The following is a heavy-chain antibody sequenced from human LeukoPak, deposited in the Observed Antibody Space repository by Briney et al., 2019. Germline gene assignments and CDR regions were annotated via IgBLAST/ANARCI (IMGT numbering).Heavy chain of an antibody. Sequence: SETLSLTCGVSGGSVSSTYWWTWIRQPPGKGLEWIGEVHVDGSNNFNPPLKSRLTMAVDLSETHVSLKLTSVTAADTAVYYCAREGGFYRHLDYSGQGTLVTVSS. D-gene: IGHD6-25*01. CDR3: AREGGFYRHLDY. CDR1: GGSVSSTYW. V-gene: IGHV4-4*02. J-gene: IGHJ4*02. CDR2: VHVDGSN.